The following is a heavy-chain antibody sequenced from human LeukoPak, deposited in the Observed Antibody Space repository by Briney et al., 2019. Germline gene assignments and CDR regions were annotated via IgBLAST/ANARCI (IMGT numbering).Heavy chain of an antibody. Sequence: SETLSLTCTVSGGSISTFYWSWIRQPPGKGLEWIGYIYYSGSTNYNPSLKSRVTISLNTSKNQFSLKLSSVTAADTAVYYCARGYGLGSYYMFFDFWRQGTLVSVSS. CDR2: IYYSGST. CDR1: GGSISTFY. J-gene: IGHJ4*02. D-gene: IGHD3-10*01. CDR3: ARGYGLGSYYMFFDF. V-gene: IGHV4-59*01.